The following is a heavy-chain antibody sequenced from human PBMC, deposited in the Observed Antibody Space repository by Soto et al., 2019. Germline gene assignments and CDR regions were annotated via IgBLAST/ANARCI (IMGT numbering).Heavy chain of an antibody. Sequence: GGSLRLSCAASGFTFSSYGMHWVRQAPGKGLEWVAVIWYDGSNKYYADSVKGRFTISRDNSKNTLYLQMNSLRAEDTAVYYCARDPGGSSWWELDYWGQGTLVTVSS. CDR1: GFTFSSYG. J-gene: IGHJ4*02. D-gene: IGHD6-13*01. CDR3: ARDPGGSSWWELDY. CDR2: IWYDGSNK. V-gene: IGHV3-33*01.